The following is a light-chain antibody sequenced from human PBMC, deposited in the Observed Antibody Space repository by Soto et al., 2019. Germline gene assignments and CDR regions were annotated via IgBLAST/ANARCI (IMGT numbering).Light chain of an antibody. CDR3: QQYVSPPLN. CDR1: QSVLYSSNNKNY. V-gene: IGKV4-1*01. J-gene: IGKJ2*01. CDR2: WAS. Sequence: DIVMTQSPDSLAVSLGERATINCKSSQSVLYSSNNKNYLAWYQHKPGQPPKLLIYWASTRESGVPDRFSGSGSGTDFTLTISSLQAEDVAVYYCQQYVSPPLNFGQGTKLEIK.